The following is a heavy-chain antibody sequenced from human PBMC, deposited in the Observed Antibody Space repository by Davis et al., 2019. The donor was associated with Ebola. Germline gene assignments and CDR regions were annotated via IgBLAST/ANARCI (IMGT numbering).Heavy chain of an antibody. Sequence: GGSLRLSCAASGFTFSSYAMHWVRQAPGKGLEWVAVISYDGSNKYYADSVKGRFTISRDNSKNTLYLQMNSLRAEDTAVYYCARDLWAAGTSVDYWGQGTLVTVSS. CDR1: GFTFSSYA. CDR3: ARDLWAAGTSVDY. CDR2: ISYDGSNK. D-gene: IGHD6-13*01. J-gene: IGHJ4*02. V-gene: IGHV3-30*04.